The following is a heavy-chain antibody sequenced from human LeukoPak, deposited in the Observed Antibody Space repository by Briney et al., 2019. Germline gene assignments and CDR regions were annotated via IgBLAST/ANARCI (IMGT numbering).Heavy chain of an antibody. CDR3: ARDGYYGSGSYYNVPTLYFDY. Sequence: PGRSLRLSCAASGFTFSSYAMHWVRQAPGKGLEWVAVMSYDGSNKYYADSVKGRFTISRDNSKNTLYLQMNSLRAEDTAVYYCARDGYYGSGSYYNVPTLYFDYWGQGTLVTVSS. CDR1: GFTFSSYA. D-gene: IGHD3-10*01. CDR2: MSYDGSNK. J-gene: IGHJ4*02. V-gene: IGHV3-30*04.